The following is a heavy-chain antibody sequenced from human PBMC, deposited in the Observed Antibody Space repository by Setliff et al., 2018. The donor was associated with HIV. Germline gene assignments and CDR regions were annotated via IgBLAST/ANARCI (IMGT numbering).Heavy chain of an antibody. V-gene: IGHV4-34*01. J-gene: IGHJ4*02. CDR3: ARGGLGVVGAIDY. D-gene: IGHD2-15*01. CDR1: GGSFSGYY. CDR2: IIHSGGT. Sequence: SETLSLTCAVYGGSFSGYYWTWIRQPPGRGLEWIGEIIHSGGTNYNRSLKSRVTISVDTSKNQFSLNLSSVTAADTAVYYCARGGLGVVGAIDYWSQGTLATVSS.